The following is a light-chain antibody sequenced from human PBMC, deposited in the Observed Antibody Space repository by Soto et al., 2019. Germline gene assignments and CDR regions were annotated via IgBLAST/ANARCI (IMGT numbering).Light chain of an antibody. J-gene: IGKJ2*01. CDR3: QQYNNWPF. CDR2: GAS. CDR1: QSVSSN. V-gene: IGKV3-15*01. Sequence: EIVMTQSPATLSVSPGERATLSCRASQSVSSNLAWYQQKPGQAPRLLIYGASTRATGIPARFSGSGSGTEFTHTISSLQSEDFAVYSCQQYNNWPFFGQGTKLEIK.